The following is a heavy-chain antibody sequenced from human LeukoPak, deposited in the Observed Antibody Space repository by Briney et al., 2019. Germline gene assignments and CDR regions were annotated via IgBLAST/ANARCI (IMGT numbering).Heavy chain of an antibody. Sequence: GGSLSLSCAGSGFIFNNYAMHWVRQPPGKGLEWVSGISWNSGSIDYADSVKGRFTISRDNAKNSLYLQMNSLRVEDTAFYYYAKDNRRHYTSGPNPDSLHWGQGALVTVSS. D-gene: IGHD6-19*01. CDR3: AKDNRRHYTSGPNPDSLH. CDR1: GFIFNNYA. V-gene: IGHV3-9*01. J-gene: IGHJ4*02. CDR2: ISWNSGSI.